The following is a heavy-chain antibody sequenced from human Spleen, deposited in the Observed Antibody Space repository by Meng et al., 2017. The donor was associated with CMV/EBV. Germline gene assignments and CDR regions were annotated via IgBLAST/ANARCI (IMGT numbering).Heavy chain of an antibody. Sequence: LGLSCVASGFTFNGYSMNWVRQVPGKGPEWVSGISGSGYATYYADSVKGRFTISRDNFESRVLLQMTGLRPEDTAMYYCARDVPHKNWGRGTLVTVSS. CDR1: GFTFNGYS. V-gene: IGHV3-23*01. CDR3: ARDVPHKN. CDR2: ISGSGYAT. J-gene: IGHJ4*02. D-gene: IGHD2/OR15-2a*01.